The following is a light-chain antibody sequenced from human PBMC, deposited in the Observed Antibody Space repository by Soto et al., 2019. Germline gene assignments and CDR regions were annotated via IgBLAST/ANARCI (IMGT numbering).Light chain of an antibody. CDR2: GAS. V-gene: IGKV3-15*01. CDR1: QNVRGY. Sequence: EVVLTQSPGTLSLSPGERATLSCRASQNVRGYLAWYQQKPGQAPRFLIYGASTRATGIPARFSGSGSGTEFTLTISSLQSEDFAVYYCQQYDNWPLTFGGGTKVDIK. J-gene: IGKJ4*01. CDR3: QQYDNWPLT.